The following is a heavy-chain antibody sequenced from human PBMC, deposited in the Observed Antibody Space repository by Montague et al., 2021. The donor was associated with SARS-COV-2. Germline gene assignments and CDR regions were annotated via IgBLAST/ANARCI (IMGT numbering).Heavy chain of an antibody. J-gene: IGHJ5*02. Sequence: SETPSLTCAVYGGSFSGYYWSWIRQPPGKGLEWIGEINHSGSTNYNPSLKSRVTISVDTSKNQFSLKLSSVTAAGTAVYYCARGEAGIIMIVVAVLGWFDPWGQGTLVTVSS. V-gene: IGHV4-34*01. CDR1: GGSFSGYY. CDR2: INHSGST. D-gene: IGHD3-22*01. CDR3: ARGEAGIIMIVVAVLGWFDP.